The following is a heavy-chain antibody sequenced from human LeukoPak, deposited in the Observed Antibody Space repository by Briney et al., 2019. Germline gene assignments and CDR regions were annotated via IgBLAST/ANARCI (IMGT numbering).Heavy chain of an antibody. CDR2: ISGSGGST. CDR1: GFTFSNYA. Sequence: HPGGSLRLSCAASGFTFSNYAMSWVRQAPGKGLEWVSVISGSGGSTYYADSVEGRFTVSRDNSKNTLYLQMNSLRAEDTALYYCAREKPFYDSSGYYYPIAFDYWGQGTLVTVSS. CDR3: AREKPFYDSSGYYYPIAFDY. D-gene: IGHD3-22*01. J-gene: IGHJ4*02. V-gene: IGHV3-23*01.